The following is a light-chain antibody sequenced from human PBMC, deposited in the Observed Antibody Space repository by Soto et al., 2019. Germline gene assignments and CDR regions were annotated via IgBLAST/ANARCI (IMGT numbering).Light chain of an antibody. CDR2: GAS. V-gene: IGKV3-15*01. J-gene: IGKJ3*01. CDR3: QQYNNLPFT. CDR1: QSVNSN. Sequence: EIMMTQSPVTLSVSPGERATLSCRASQSVNSNLAWYQQKPGHAPRLLIYGASTRATGIPASFIGNGSGTEFTRTASSLQHEDFAIYYCQQYNNLPFTLGPGTKVDIK.